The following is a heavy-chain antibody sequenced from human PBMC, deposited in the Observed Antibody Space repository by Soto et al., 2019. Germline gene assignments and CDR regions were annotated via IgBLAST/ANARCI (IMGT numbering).Heavy chain of an antibody. CDR1: GGAISSYY. CDR2: INYSGST. Sequence: SETLSLTCTVSGGAISSYYWNWIRQPPGKGLEWIGYINYSGSTNYNPSLKSRISISVDTSKNQFSLKLTSVTAADTAMYYCAREKYGGSVYSYFGLDVWGQGTTVTVSS. J-gene: IGHJ6*02. D-gene: IGHD4-17*01. V-gene: IGHV4-59*01. CDR3: AREKYGGSVYSYFGLDV.